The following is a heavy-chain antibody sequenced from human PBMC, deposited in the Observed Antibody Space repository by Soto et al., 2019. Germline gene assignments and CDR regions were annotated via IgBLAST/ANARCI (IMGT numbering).Heavy chain of an antibody. Sequence: QVQLQESGPGLVKPSGTLSLTCAVSGASISSTNWWSWVRQAPGEGPEWIGEIYHSGATNYNPSLKSRVIISRDTSKNQLPLRLDSVTAADTAVYFCARHIAVPTTRGFDYWGQGTLVTVSS. D-gene: IGHD2-15*01. J-gene: IGHJ4*02. V-gene: IGHV4-4*02. CDR3: ARHIAVPTTRGFDY. CDR1: GASISSTNW. CDR2: IYHSGAT.